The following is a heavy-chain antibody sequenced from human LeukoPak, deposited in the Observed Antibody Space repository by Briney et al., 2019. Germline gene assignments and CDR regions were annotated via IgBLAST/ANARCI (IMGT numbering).Heavy chain of an antibody. CDR2: ISVSDGST. J-gene: IGHJ4*02. Sequence: GGSLRLSCAASGLTFSSYAMSWVRRAPGKVLEWAPAISVSDGSTYYADSVKGRFTISRDNSKNTLYLQINSLRAEDKAVYYCAKASYSNWNYVYFDSWGQGTLVTVSS. CDR3: AKASYSNWNYVYFDS. D-gene: IGHD1-7*01. V-gene: IGHV3-23*01. CDR1: GLTFSSYA.